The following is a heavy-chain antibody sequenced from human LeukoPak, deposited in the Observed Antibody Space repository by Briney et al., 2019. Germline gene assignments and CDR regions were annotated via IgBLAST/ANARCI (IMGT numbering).Heavy chain of an antibody. CDR2: IYPGDSDT. CDR1: GYSFTSYW. CDR3: ARLGGNQAARGDY. V-gene: IGHV5-51*01. D-gene: IGHD6-6*01. Sequence: GESLKISCQVSGYSFTSYWIAWVRQMPGKGLEWMGIIYPGDSDTRYSPSFQGQVTISADKSISTAYLQWSSLKASDTSMYYCARLGGNQAARGDYWGQGTLVTVSS. J-gene: IGHJ4*02.